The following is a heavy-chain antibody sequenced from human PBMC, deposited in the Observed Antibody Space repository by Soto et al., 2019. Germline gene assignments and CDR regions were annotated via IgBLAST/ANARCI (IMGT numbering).Heavy chain of an antibody. J-gene: IGHJ3*02. V-gene: IGHV3-7*01. CDR3: ARNNWPHAFDI. CDR2: IKQDASEK. Sequence: GSLRLSCTASGFTFSTFWMIWVRQAPGTGLEWVANIKQDASEKYYVDSVKGRFTISRDNAKNSLYLQMNSLRAEDTAIYYCARNNWPHAFDIWGQGTLVTVSS. CDR1: GFTFSTFW.